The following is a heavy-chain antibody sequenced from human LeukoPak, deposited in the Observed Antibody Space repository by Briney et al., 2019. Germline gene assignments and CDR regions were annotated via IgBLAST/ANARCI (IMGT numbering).Heavy chain of an antibody. V-gene: IGHV3-21*01. D-gene: IGHD3-10*01. CDR1: GFTFSSYS. CDR3: ASTVPYGSGINDY. CDR2: ISSSSSYI. Sequence: GGSLRLSCPASGFTFSSYSMNWVRQAPGKGLEWVPSISSSSSYIYYADSVKGRFTISRDNAKNSLYLQMNSLRAEDTAVYYCASTVPYGSGINDYWGQGTLVTVSS. J-gene: IGHJ4*02.